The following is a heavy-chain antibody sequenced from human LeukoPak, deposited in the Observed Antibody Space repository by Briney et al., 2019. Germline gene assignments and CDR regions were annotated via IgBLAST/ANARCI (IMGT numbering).Heavy chain of an antibody. CDR1: GFTFSSYW. D-gene: IGHD3-22*01. V-gene: IGHV3-7*01. CDR2: IKQDGSEK. Sequence: GGSLRLSCAASGFTFSSYWMHWVRQAPGKGLEWVANIKQDGSEKYYVDSVKGRFTISRDNAKNSLYLQMNSLRAEDTAVYYCARALYYYDSSGYYHDYFDYWGQGTLVTVSS. J-gene: IGHJ4*02. CDR3: ARALYYYDSSGYYHDYFDY.